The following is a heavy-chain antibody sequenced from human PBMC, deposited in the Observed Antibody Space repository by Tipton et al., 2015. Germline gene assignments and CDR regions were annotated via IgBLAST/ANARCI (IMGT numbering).Heavy chain of an antibody. CDR3: ARDLEHGMDV. CDR1: GGSISSYY. Sequence: TLSLTCTVSGGSISSYYWSWIRQPPGKGLEWIGYKYSSGSTNYNSSLKSRLTLSEDTSKRQFSLTLNSVAAADTAVYYCARDLEHGMDVWGHGTTVTVSS. J-gene: IGHJ6*02. CDR2: KYSSGST. V-gene: IGHV4-59*01. D-gene: IGHD5-24*01.